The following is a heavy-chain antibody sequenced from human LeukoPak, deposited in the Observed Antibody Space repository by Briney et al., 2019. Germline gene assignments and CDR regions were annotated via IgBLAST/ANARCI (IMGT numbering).Heavy chain of an antibody. V-gene: IGHV4-59*12. Sequence: PSETLSLTCTVSGGSISSYYWSWIRQPPGKGLEWIGYIYYSGSTNYNPSLKSRVTISVDTSKNQFSLKLSSVTAADTAVYYCAIPGGYSYGFDYWGQGTLVTVSS. J-gene: IGHJ4*02. CDR1: GGSISSYY. CDR2: IYYSGST. D-gene: IGHD5-18*01. CDR3: AIPGGYSYGFDY.